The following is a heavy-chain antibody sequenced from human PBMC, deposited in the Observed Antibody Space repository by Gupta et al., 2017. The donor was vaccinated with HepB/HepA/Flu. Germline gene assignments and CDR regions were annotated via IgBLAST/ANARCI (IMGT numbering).Heavy chain of an antibody. CDR2: INHSGST. CDR1: GGSFSGYY. Sequence: QVPLQQWGAGLLKPAETLSLTCAVYGGSFSGYYWSWIRQPPGKGLEWIGEINHSGSTNDNTSLKRRVTISVDTSKNQFSLKLSSVTAADTAVYYCNKVAVAEDAFDIWGQGTMVTVSS. J-gene: IGHJ3*02. V-gene: IGHV4-34*01. CDR3: NKVAVAEDAFDI. D-gene: IGHD6-19*01.